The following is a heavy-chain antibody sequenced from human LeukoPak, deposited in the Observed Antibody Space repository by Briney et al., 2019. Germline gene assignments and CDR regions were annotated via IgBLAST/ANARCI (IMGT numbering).Heavy chain of an antibody. J-gene: IGHJ4*02. Sequence: ASVKVSCKASGYTFTSYGISWVRQAPGQGLEWMGWISAYNGNTNYAQKLQGRVTMTTDTSTSTAYMELRSLRSDDTAVYYCARDGSYSPDYYDSSGYYYSEYWGQGTLVTVSS. CDR1: GYTFTSYG. CDR2: ISAYNGNT. CDR3: ARDGSYSPDYYDSSGYYYSEY. D-gene: IGHD3-22*01. V-gene: IGHV1-18*01.